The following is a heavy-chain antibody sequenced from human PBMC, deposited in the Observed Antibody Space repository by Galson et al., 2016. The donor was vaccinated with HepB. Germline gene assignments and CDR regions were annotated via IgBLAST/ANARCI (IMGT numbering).Heavy chain of an antibody. CDR2: ISSNGGST. CDR1: GFTFSTYT. Sequence: SLRLSCAASGFTFSTYTMNWVRQAPGKGLEYVSGISSNGGSTYYADSEKGGFTISRDNSKNTLYLLMNSLRSEDTAVYYCASFPIAATPIDFWGQGTLVTVSS. J-gene: IGHJ4*02. CDR3: ASFPIAATPIDF. V-gene: IGHV3-64*04. D-gene: IGHD2-15*01.